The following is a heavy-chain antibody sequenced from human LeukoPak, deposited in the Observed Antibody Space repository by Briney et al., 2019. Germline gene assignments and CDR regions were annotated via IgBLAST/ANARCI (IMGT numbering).Heavy chain of an antibody. J-gene: IGHJ6*03. V-gene: IGHV4-61*02. Sequence: TLSLTCTVSGGSISSGSYYWSWIRQPAGKGLEWIGRIYTSGGTNYNPSLKSRVTISVDTSKNQFSLKLSSVTAADTAVYYCARVGQLDDFWSGYYNYYYMDVWGKGTTVTVSS. CDR1: GGSISSGSYY. CDR2: IYTSGGT. CDR3: ARVGQLDDFWSGYYNYYYMDV. D-gene: IGHD3-3*01.